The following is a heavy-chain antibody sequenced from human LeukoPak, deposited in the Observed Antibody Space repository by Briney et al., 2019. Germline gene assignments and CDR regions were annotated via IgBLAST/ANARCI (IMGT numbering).Heavy chain of an antibody. CDR1: GYTFTGYY. J-gene: IGHJ4*02. V-gene: IGHV1-2*02. D-gene: IGHD2-2*02. CDR3: ARVGDIVVVPAAISY. Sequence: ASVKVSCKASGYTFTGYYIHWLRQAPGQGLEWMGWINPNSGGTNYAQKFQGRVTMTRDTSISTAYMELSRLRSDDTAVYYCARVGDIVVVPAAISYWGQGTLVTVSS. CDR2: INPNSGGT.